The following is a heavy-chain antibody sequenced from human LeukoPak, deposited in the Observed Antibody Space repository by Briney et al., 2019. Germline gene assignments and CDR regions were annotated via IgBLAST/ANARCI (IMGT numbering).Heavy chain of an antibody. CDR2: ISTSGST. J-gene: IGHJ6*03. CDR1: GGSISSYY. CDR3: ARDSYSDFWGGYRPQPYYYMHV. Sequence: PSETLSLTCTVSGGSISSYYWSWIRQPAGKGLESIGHISTSGSTNYNPSLKSRVTMSVDTSKNLFSLKLSSVTAADTAVYYCARDSYSDFWGGYRPQPYYYMHVWGKGTTVTVSS. D-gene: IGHD3-3*01. V-gene: IGHV4-4*07.